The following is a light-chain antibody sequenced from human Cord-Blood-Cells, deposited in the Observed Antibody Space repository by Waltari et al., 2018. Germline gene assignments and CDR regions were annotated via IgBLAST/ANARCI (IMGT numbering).Light chain of an antibody. V-gene: IGKV1-39*01. CDR2: AAS. Sequence: DIQMTQSPSSLSASVGERVPITYRASQSISSYLNWYQQKPGKAPKLLIYAASSLQSGVPSRFSGSGSGTDFTLTISSLQPEDFATYYCQQSYSTPYTFGQGTKLEIK. CDR3: QQSYSTPYT. J-gene: IGKJ2*01. CDR1: QSISSY.